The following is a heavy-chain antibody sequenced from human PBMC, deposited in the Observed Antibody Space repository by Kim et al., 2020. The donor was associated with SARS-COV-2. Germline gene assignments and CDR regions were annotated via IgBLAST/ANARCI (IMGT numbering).Heavy chain of an antibody. Sequence: SLKSRVTISVDTSKNQFSLKLSSVTAADTAVYYCARLFLEWLLSDNWFDPWGQGTLVTVSS. D-gene: IGHD3-3*01. J-gene: IGHJ5*02. CDR3: ARLFLEWLLSDNWFDP. V-gene: IGHV4-39*01.